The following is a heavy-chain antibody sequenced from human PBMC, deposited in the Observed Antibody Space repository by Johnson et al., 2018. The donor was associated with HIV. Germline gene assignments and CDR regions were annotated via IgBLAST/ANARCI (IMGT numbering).Heavy chain of an antibody. CDR3: ARDQRQHKEYAFDI. CDR1: GFTFSSYW. Sequence: VKLVESGGGLAQPAWSPRLSCAASGFTFSSYWMSWVRQAPGKGLEWVANIKQDGSEKYYVDSVKGRFTISRDNAKNSLYLQMNSLRAEDTAVYYCARDQRQHKEYAFDIWSQGTMVTVSS. V-gene: IGHV3-7*01. J-gene: IGHJ3*02. CDR2: IKQDGSEK. D-gene: IGHD2-21*01.